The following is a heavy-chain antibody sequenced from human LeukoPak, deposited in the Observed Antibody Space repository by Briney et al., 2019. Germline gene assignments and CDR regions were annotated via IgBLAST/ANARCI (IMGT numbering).Heavy chain of an antibody. CDR3: ASRDGIAAAAFDI. CDR1: GGSMSSYY. Sequence: WETLSLTRTVSGGSMSSYYWSWIRQPPGKGLEWIGYIYYSGSTNYNPSLKSRVTISVDTSKNQFSLKLSSVTAADTAVYYCASRDGIAAAAFDIWGQGTMVTVSS. J-gene: IGHJ3*02. D-gene: IGHD6-13*01. CDR2: IYYSGST. V-gene: IGHV4-59*08.